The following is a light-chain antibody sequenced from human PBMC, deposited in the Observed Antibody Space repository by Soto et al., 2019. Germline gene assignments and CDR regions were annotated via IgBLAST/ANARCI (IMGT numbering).Light chain of an antibody. CDR2: GAS. J-gene: IGKJ1*01. CDR1: QSVSRSY. CDR3: QQYGSSPPWT. Sequence: EIVLTQSPGTLSLSPGERATLSCRASQSVSRSYLAWYQQKPDQAPRLLIYGASSRATGIPDRFSGSGSGTDFTLTISRLEPEDFAVYYCQQYGSSPPWTFGQGTKVELK. V-gene: IGKV3-20*01.